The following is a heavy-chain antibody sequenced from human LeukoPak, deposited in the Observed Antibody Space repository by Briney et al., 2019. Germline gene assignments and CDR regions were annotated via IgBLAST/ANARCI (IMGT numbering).Heavy chain of an antibody. D-gene: IGHD3-10*01. CDR3: ARQPGAGWFDP. V-gene: IGHV5-51*01. CDR2: INPGDSGT. J-gene: IGHJ5*02. CDR1: GYSFTGSW. Sequence: GEALKISWQASGYSFTGSWIGWARQMPGKGLEWMAIINPGDSGTRYSPSFQGQVTISADKSISTVYLQWGSLKASDTAMYYCARQPGAGWFDPWGQGTLVTVSS.